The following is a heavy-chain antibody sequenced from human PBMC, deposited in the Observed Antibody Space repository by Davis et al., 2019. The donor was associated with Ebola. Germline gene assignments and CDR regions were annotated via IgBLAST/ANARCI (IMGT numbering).Heavy chain of an antibody. V-gene: IGHV4-31*01. CDR3: ARVIPHAGTYQKYYFDS. CDR1: GVSIGSASYC. Sequence: SETLSLTCTVSGVSIGSASYCWSWFRQHPEKGLEFIGYIYYSGTTYYNPSLKSPVGISMDTSKNEVFLKVISVTAADTAVYYCARVIPHAGTYQKYYFDSWGQGTLVTVSS. CDR2: IYYSGTT. D-gene: IGHD1-26*01. J-gene: IGHJ4*02.